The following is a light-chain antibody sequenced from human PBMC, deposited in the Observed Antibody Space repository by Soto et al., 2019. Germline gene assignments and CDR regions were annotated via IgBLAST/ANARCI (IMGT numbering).Light chain of an antibody. CDR3: QQYDTSPYT. J-gene: IGKJ2*01. CDR1: QRVSSNY. CDR2: GAS. V-gene: IGKV3-20*01. Sequence: VLTQSPGTLALSPGERATLSCRASQRVSSNYLAWYQHKPGQAPRLLIYGASNRATGIPDRFSGSGSGTDFTLTISRLEPEDFAVYYCQQYDTSPYTCGQGTKLKIK.